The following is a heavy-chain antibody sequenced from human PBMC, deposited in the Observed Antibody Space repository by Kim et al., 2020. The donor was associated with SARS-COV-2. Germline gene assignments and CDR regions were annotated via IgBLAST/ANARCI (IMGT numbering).Heavy chain of an antibody. Sequence: GGSLRLSCAASGFIFSNYAMHWVRQAPGKGLEYVSAITSNGATTYYANSVKGRFTISRDNSKNTLFLQMGSLRAEDMAVYYCARGAGGNYDYWGQGTLVTVSS. J-gene: IGHJ4*02. D-gene: IGHD6-13*01. CDR2: ITSNGATT. CDR1: GFIFSNYA. CDR3: ARGAGGNYDY. V-gene: IGHV3-64*01.